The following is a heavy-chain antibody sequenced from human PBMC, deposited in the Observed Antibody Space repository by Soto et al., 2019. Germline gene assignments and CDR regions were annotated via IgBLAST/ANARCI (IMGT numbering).Heavy chain of an antibody. CDR2: ISYDGSNK. D-gene: IGHD6-6*01. V-gene: IGHV3-30*18. Sequence: SCAASGFTFSSYGMHWVRQAPGKGLEWVAVISYDGSNKYYADSVKGRFTISRDNSKNTLYLQMNSLRAEDTAVYYCAKDRIAAPLLLRGDYGMDVWGQGTTVTVSS. CDR3: AKDRIAAPLLLRGDYGMDV. J-gene: IGHJ6*02. CDR1: GFTFSSYG.